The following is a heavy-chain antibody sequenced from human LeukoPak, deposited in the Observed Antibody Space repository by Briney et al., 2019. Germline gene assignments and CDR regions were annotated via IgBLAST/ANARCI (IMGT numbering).Heavy chain of an antibody. V-gene: IGHV3-23*01. CDR1: GFTFDDYA. Sequence: PGRSLRLSCAASGFTFDDYAMHWVRHAPGKGLEWVSAISGSGGSTYYADSVKGRFTISRDNSKNTLYLQMNSLRAEDTAVYYCAKVIGSSGWSGPYFDYWGQGTLVTVSS. CDR2: ISGSGGST. D-gene: IGHD6-19*01. CDR3: AKVIGSSGWSGPYFDY. J-gene: IGHJ4*02.